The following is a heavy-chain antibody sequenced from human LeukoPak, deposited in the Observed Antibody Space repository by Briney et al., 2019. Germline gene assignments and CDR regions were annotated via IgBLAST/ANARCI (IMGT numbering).Heavy chain of an antibody. J-gene: IGHJ3*02. CDR2: IRYDGSNE. CDR3: AKVHVSGWCSDAFDI. D-gene: IGHD6-19*01. V-gene: IGHV3-30*02. Sequence: GGSLRLSCAASGFTFSSYGMHWVRQAPGKGLEWVAFIRYDGSNEYYADSVKGRFSISRDNSKSTLYLQMNGLRAEDTAVYYCAKVHVSGWCSDAFDIWGQGTMVTVSS. CDR1: GFTFSSYG.